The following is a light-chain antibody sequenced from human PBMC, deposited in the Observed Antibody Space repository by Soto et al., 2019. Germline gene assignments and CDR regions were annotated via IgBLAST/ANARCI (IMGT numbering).Light chain of an antibody. Sequence: QSVLTQPASVSGSPGQSITISCTGTRSDVGGYNYVSWYQQQPGEAPKLMIYEVSNRPSGASNRFSGSKSGNTASLTISGLQAEDEADYFCSSYSSSSTYVFGTGTKVTVL. CDR2: EVS. J-gene: IGLJ1*01. CDR1: RSDVGGYNY. CDR3: SSYSSSSTYV. V-gene: IGLV2-14*01.